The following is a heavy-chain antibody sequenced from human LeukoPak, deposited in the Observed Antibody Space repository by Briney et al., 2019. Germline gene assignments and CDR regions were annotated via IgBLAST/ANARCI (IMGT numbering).Heavy chain of an antibody. CDR2: ISSSSSYI. CDR1: GFTFSSYS. Sequence: GGSLRLSCAASGFTFSSYSMNWVRQAPGKGLEWVSSISSSSSYIYYADSVKGRFTISRDNAKNSLYLQMNSLRAEDTAVYYCSRDGGFWSAYPLDYWGQGTLVTVSA. J-gene: IGHJ4*02. CDR3: SRDGGFWSAYPLDY. V-gene: IGHV3-21*01. D-gene: IGHD3-3*01.